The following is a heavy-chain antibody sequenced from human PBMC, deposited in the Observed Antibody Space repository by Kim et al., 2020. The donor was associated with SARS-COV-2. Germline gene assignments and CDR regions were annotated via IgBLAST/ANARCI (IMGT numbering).Heavy chain of an antibody. CDR3: ARSGIAFSQGDY. J-gene: IGHJ4*02. Sequence: TRYNPSLKSRVTISIDESKNQFSRKVTSVTAADTAEYYCARSGIAFSQGDYWGQGTLVTVSS. D-gene: IGHD3-10*01. V-gene: IGHV4-4*02. CDR2: T.